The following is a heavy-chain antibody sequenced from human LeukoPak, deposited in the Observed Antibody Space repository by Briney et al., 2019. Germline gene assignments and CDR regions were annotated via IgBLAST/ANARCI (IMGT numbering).Heavy chain of an antibody. J-gene: IGHJ6*02. CDR2: ISYDASNK. CDR1: GFTFSSYA. D-gene: IGHD6-13*01. V-gene: IGHV3-30-3*01. Sequence: GGSLRLSCAASGFTFSSYAMHWVRQAPGKGLELVAVISYDASNKYYADSVKGRFTISRDNSKNTFYLQMNSLRSEDTAVYYCARDSSSWYDSGYYYGMDVWGQGTTVTVSS. CDR3: ARDSSSWYDSGYYYGMDV.